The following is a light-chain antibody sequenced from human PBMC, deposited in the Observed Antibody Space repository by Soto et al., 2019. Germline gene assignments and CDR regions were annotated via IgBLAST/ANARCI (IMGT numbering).Light chain of an antibody. J-gene: IGKJ2*01. Sequence: EIVLTQSPVTLSLSPGERATLSCRASRSFASSYLGWYQQKPGQAPRLLIYAASTRATGIPDRFSGSWSATAFTLTISRLEPEDSAVYYCQHYDSSPPYTFGQGTKLEIK. CDR3: QHYDSSPPYT. CDR1: RSFASSY. CDR2: AAS. V-gene: IGKV3-20*01.